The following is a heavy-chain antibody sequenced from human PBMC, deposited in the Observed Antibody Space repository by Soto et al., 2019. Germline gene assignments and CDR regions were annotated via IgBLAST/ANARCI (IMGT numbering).Heavy chain of an antibody. CDR1: GGSISNYY. CDR3: ARDPGGRFDS. Sequence: SETLSLTCTVSGGSISNYYWSWIRQPPGGGLEWIGYIYYSGSTNYNPALKSRLTSSVGTSRKEFSLRLTSVTAADSAGYYCARDPGGRFDSWGQGTLVTVSS. D-gene: IGHD1-26*01. V-gene: IGHV4-59*01. CDR2: IYYSGST. J-gene: IGHJ4*02.